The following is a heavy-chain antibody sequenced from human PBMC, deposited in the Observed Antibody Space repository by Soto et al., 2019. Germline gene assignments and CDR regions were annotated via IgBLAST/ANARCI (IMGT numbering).Heavy chain of an antibody. D-gene: IGHD3-10*01. Sequence: QVQLQESGPGLVKPSQTLSLTCTVSGGSISSGDYYWSWIRQPPGKGLEWIGYIYYSGSTYYNPSLKSRVTISVDTSKNQFSLKLSSVTAADTAVYYCARGRGGTYYYGSGSSPVDYWGQGTLVTVSS. CDR2: IYYSGST. CDR3: ARGRGGTYYYGSGSSPVDY. CDR1: GGSISSGDYY. V-gene: IGHV4-30-4*01. J-gene: IGHJ4*02.